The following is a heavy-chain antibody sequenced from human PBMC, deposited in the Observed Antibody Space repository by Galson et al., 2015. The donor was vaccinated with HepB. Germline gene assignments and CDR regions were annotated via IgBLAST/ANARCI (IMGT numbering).Heavy chain of an antibody. V-gene: IGHV3-7*03. J-gene: IGHJ4*02. CDR3: ACLKIVANYYDSSGHGVTDDY. CDR1: GFTFSSYW. D-gene: IGHD3-22*01. Sequence: SLRLSCAASGFTFSSYWMSWVRQAPGKGLEWVANIKHDGSEKYFVDSVKGRFTISRDKAQNSLNLQMNSLRAEDTAVYYCACLKIVANYYDSSGHGVTDDYWGQGTLVTGSS. CDR2: IKHDGSEK.